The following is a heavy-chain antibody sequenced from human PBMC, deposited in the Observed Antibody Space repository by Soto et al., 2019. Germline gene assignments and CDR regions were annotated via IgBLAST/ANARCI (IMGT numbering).Heavy chain of an antibody. J-gene: IGHJ4*02. CDR2: INAGNGNT. V-gene: IGHV1-3*01. Sequence: ASVKVSCKASGYTFTSYAMHWVRQAPGQRLEWMGWINAGNGNTKYSQKFQGRVTITRDTSASTAYMELSSLRSEDTAVYYCARISCSSTSCYGYGENGGSDYWGQGTLVTGSS. CDR1: GYTFTSYA. CDR3: ARISCSSTSCYGYGENGGSDY. D-gene: IGHD2-2*01.